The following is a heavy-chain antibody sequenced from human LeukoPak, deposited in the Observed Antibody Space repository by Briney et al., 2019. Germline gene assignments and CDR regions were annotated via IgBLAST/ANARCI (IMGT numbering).Heavy chain of an antibody. CDR2: ISSSSRTI. CDR1: DVTPSTFT. Sequence: GGSLRLSCAASDVTPSTFTMHWVRQAPGKGLEWVSSISSSSRTINYADSVQGRFTVSRDNANNSMYFQMNELRREDTAVYYCAKGSPRGGLDSWGQGTLVTVSS. D-gene: IGHD1-14*01. V-gene: IGHV3-48*01. J-gene: IGHJ4*02. CDR3: AKGSPRGGLDS.